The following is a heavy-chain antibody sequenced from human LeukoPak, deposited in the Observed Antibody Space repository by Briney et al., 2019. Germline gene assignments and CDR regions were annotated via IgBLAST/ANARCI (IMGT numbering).Heavy chain of an antibody. CDR2: ISSSSSYK. CDR1: GFTFSSHS. J-gene: IGHJ4*02. V-gene: IGHV3-21*04. Sequence: PGGSLRLSCAASGFTFSSHSMNWVRQAPGKGLEWVSSISSSSSYKYYADSVKGRFTISRDNAKNSLYLQMNSLRAEDTAVYYCARVQWLAPQYYFDYWGQGTLVTVSS. CDR3: ARVQWLAPQYYFDY. D-gene: IGHD6-19*01.